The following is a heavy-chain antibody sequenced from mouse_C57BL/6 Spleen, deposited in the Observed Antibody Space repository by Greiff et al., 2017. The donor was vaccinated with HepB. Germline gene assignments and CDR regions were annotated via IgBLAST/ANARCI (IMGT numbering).Heavy chain of an antibody. V-gene: IGHV14-1*01. Sequence: EVKLVESGAELVRPGASVKLSCTASGFNIKDYYMHWVKQRPEQGLEWIGRIDPEDGDTEYAPKFQGKATMTADTSSNTAYLQLSSLTSEDTAVYYCTKGSTMITTSFDYWGQGTTLTVSS. CDR3: TKGSTMITTSFDY. D-gene: IGHD2-4*01. J-gene: IGHJ2*01. CDR1: GFNIKDYY. CDR2: IDPEDGDT.